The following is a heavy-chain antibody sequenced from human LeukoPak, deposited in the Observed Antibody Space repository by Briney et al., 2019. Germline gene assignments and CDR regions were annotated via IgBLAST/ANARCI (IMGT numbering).Heavy chain of an antibody. J-gene: IGHJ4*02. CDR3: ARDYSVRDGYSNFDY. V-gene: IGHV3-20*04. CDR2: INWNGGST. CDR1: GFTFDDYG. D-gene: IGHD5-24*01. Sequence: PGGSLRLSCAASGFTFDDYGMSWVRQAPGKGLEWVSGINWNGGSTGYADSVKGRFTISRDNAKNSLYLQMNSLRAEDTAVYYCARDYSVRDGYSNFDYWGQGTLVTVSS.